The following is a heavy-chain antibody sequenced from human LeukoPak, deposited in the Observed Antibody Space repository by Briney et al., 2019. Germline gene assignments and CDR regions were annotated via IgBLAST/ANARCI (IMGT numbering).Heavy chain of an antibody. CDR2: ISSSSSYI. Sequence: GGSLRLSCAASGFTFSSYIINWVRQAPGKGLEWVSSISSSSSYIYYADSVKGRFTISRDNARNSLYLQMNSLRAEDTAVYYCARASLAGGSFDYWGQGTLVTVSS. D-gene: IGHD4-23*01. V-gene: IGHV3-21*01. CDR1: GFTFSSYI. CDR3: ARASLAGGSFDY. J-gene: IGHJ4*02.